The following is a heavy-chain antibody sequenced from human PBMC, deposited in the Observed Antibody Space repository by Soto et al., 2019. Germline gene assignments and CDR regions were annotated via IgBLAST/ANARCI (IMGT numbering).Heavy chain of an antibody. D-gene: IGHD1-26*01. CDR2: VYYSGST. CDR3: ARGVGASWFDP. J-gene: IGHJ5*02. CDR1: GGSLRSYY. V-gene: IGHV4-59*01. Sequence: QVQLQESGPGLVTPSETLSLTCTVSGGSLRSYYWSWIRQPPGKGLEYIGHVYYSGSTNYNPSLKSRVTILVDTSKNQFYLKVSSVTAADTAVYFCARGVGASWFDPWGQGTLVTVSS.